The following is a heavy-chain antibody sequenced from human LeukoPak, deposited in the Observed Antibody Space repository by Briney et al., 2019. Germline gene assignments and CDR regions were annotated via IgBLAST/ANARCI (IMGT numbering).Heavy chain of an antibody. Sequence: GGSLRLSCEASGFSFSTYGMHWVRQAPGKGLEWVALIWFDGSNKHYADSVKGRFTISRDNSKNTMYLQMDSLRAEDTAVYYCARHLRYDYGEYEDNFDSWGQGTLVTVSS. V-gene: IGHV3-33*01. CDR1: GFSFSTYG. CDR2: IWFDGSNK. CDR3: ARHLRYDYGEYEDNFDS. J-gene: IGHJ4*02. D-gene: IGHD4-17*01.